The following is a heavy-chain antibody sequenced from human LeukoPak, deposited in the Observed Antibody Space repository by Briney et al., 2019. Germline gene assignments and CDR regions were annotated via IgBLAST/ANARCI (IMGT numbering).Heavy chain of an antibody. CDR1: GGSISSSSYY. J-gene: IGHJ6*03. Sequence: SETLSLTCTVSGGSISSSSYYWGWIRQPPGKGLEWIGSIYYSGSTYYNPSLKSRVTISVDTFKNQFSLKLSSVTAADTAVYYCAREAVVTLNADTIYYYYYMDVWGKGTTVTISS. D-gene: IGHD3-16*02. V-gene: IGHV4-39*07. CDR3: AREAVVTLNADTIYYYYYMDV. CDR2: IYYSGST.